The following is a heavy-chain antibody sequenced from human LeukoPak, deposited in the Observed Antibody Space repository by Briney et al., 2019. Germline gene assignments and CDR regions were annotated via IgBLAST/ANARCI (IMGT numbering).Heavy chain of an antibody. D-gene: IGHD2-2*01. CDR2: ISGSGGST. CDR1: GFTFSSYA. V-gene: IGHV3-23*01. J-gene: IGHJ5*02. CDR3: AKHSGCSSTSCFHPYNWFDP. Sequence: PGGSLRLSCEASGFTFSSYAMSWVRQAPGKGLEWVSAISGSGGSTYYADSVKGRFTISRDNSKNTLYLQMNSLRAEDTAVYYCAKHSGCSSTSCFHPYNWFDPWGQGTLVTVSS.